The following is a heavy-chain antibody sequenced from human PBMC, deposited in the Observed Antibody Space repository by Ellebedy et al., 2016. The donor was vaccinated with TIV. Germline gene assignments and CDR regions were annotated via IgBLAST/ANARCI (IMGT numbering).Heavy chain of an antibody. J-gene: IGHJ4*02. Sequence: GESLKISCAASGFTFSSSVMGWVRQAPGKGLEWVSTISRTGDKTYYADSVKGRFTVSRDNSKDTLYLQADSLGADDAAVYFCAKFSASTVTRGFDYWGPGTLVTVSS. V-gene: IGHV3-23*01. CDR2: ISRTGDKT. CDR1: GFTFSSSV. D-gene: IGHD4-17*01. CDR3: AKFSASTVTRGFDY.